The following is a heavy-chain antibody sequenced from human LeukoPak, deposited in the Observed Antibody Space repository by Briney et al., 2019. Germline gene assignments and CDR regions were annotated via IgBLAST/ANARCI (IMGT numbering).Heavy chain of an antibody. D-gene: IGHD3-22*01. V-gene: IGHV1-3*01. CDR1: GYTFTSYA. CDR3: ARDLSFTYYYDSSGLNPFDY. CDR2: INAGNGNT. Sequence: ASVKVSCKASGYTFTSYAMHWVRQAPGQRREGMGWINAGNGNTKYSQKFQGRVTITTDTSASTAYMELSSLRSEDTAVYYCARDLSFTYYYDSSGLNPFDYWGQGTLVTVSS. J-gene: IGHJ4*02.